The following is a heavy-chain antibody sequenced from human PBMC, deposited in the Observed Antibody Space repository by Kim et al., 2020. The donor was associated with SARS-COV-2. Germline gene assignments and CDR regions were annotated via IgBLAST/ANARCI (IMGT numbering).Heavy chain of an antibody. Sequence: SQTLSLTCSVSGGSISDHYWTWIRQSPGTGLEWIGYISDIGVTNYNPSLKSRVSMSLETSKNHFSLKLSSVTAADTAIYYCARGGIVSRDYYAMDVWGQG. D-gene: IGHD5-12*01. J-gene: IGHJ6*02. CDR3: ARGGIVSRDYYAMDV. CDR2: ISDIGVT. CDR1: GGSISDHY. V-gene: IGHV4-59*11.